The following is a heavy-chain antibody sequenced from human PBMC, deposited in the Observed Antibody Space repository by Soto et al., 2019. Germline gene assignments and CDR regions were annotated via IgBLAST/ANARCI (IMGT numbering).Heavy chain of an antibody. Sequence: EVQLVESGGGLVQPGGSLRLSCAVSGFTFSSFWMHWVRQAPGEGLVWVSRINNDGSSTSYADSVKGRFTISRDNAKNTLYLQMNTLRVEDTAIYYCAKRVVDTFGLSYWGQGTLVTVSS. D-gene: IGHD2-2*01. CDR3: AKRVVDTFGLSY. CDR2: INNDGSST. J-gene: IGHJ4*02. CDR1: GFTFSSFW. V-gene: IGHV3-74*01.